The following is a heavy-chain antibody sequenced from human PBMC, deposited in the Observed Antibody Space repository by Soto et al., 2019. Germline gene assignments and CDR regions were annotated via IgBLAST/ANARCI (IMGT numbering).Heavy chain of an antibody. CDR2: SRNKAKSYTT. CDR3: VRGYHSFDV. CDR1: GFTFSDHY. D-gene: IGHD1-1*01. Sequence: EVQLVESGGSLVQPGGSLRLSCAASGFTFSDHYMDWVRQAPGKGLEWVARSRNKAKSYTTVYAASVKDRFTISRDESKNPLYLEMSSLKAEDTAVYFCVRGYHSFDVWGRGKMVTVSS. J-gene: IGHJ3*01. V-gene: IGHV3-72*01.